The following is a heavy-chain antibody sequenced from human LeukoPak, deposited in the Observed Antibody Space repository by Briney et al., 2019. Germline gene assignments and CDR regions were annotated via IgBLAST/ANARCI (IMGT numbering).Heavy chain of an antibody. CDR2: IYPGDSDT. Sequence: GESLKISCKGSGYKFTSYWIAWVRQMPGTGLEWMGIIYPGDSDTRYSPSFQGQVTISANKSINTAYLQWSGLRASDTAMYYCARQYYFGSGSYYNVPSGDYYYGMDVWGQGTTVTVSS. J-gene: IGHJ6*02. D-gene: IGHD3-10*01. CDR3: ARQYYFGSGSYYNVPSGDYYYGMDV. V-gene: IGHV5-51*01. CDR1: GYKFTSYW.